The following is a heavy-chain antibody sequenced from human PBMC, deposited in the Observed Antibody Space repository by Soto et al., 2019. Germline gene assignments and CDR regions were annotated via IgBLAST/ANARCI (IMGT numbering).Heavy chain of an antibody. CDR1: GGSIRSGGYY. CDR2: IYYSGNT. Sequence: TLSLTCTVSGGSIRSGGYYWSWVRQNPRRGLEWIGNIYYSGNTYYNPSLKSRLTISVDTSKNQFSLNLSSVTAADTAVYYCARDRLMATAGTARHYFGLDGGGQGTTVTVSS. D-gene: IGHD5-18*01. V-gene: IGHV4-31*03. J-gene: IGHJ6*02. CDR3: ARDRLMATAGTARHYFGLDG.